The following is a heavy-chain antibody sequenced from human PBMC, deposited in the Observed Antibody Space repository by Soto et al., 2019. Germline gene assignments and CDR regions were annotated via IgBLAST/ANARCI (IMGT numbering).Heavy chain of an antibody. Sequence: GGSLRLSCAASGFTFSNAWMSWVRQAPGKGLEWVGRIKSKTDGGTTDYAAPVKGRFTISRDDSKNTLYLQMNSLKTEDTAVYYCTTGAAWQWPGDIWAQGTMVTVSS. J-gene: IGHJ3*02. CDR2: IKSKTDGGTT. V-gene: IGHV3-15*01. D-gene: IGHD6-19*01. CDR3: TTGAAWQWPGDI. CDR1: GFTFSNAW.